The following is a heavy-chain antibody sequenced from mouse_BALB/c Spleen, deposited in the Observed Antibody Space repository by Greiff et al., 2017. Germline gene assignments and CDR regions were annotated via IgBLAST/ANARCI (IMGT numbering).Heavy chain of an antibody. CDR3: ARGGDYGDY. D-gene: IGHD2-4*01. CDR2: ISYDGSN. V-gene: IGHV3-6*02. J-gene: IGHJ4*01. Sequence: DVKLQESGPGLVKPSQSLSLTCSVTGYSITSGYYWNWIRQFPGNKLEWMGYISYDGSNNYNPSLKNRISITRDTSKNQFFLKLNSVTTEDTATYYCARGGDYGDYWGQGTSVTVSS. CDR1: GYSITSGYY.